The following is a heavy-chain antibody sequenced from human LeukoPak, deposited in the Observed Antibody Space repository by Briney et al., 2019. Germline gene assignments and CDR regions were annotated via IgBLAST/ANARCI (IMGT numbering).Heavy chain of an antibody. J-gene: IGHJ4*02. CDR1: GFSVSSNY. V-gene: IGHV3-53*01. CDR3: AREVPATGMYFDY. D-gene: IGHD2-2*01. Sequence: PGGSLRLSCAASGFSVSSNYMSWVRQAPGKGLEWVSVIYSGGTTYYADSVKGRFTISRDNSKNTLYLQMNSLRAEDTAVYYCAREVPATGMYFDYWGQGTLVTVPA. CDR2: IYSGGTT.